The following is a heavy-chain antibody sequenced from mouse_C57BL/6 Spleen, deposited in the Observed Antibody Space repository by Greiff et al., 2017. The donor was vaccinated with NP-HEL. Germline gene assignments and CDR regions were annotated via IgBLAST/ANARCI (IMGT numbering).Heavy chain of an antibody. Sequence: LQQSGASVKISCKASGYAFSSSWMNWVKQRPGKGLEWIGRIYPGDGDTNYNGKFKGKATLTADKSSSTAYMQLSSLTSEDSAVYFCARWDYYGSSYGFDYWGQSTTLTVSS. CDR3: ARWDYYGSSYGFDY. CDR1: GYAFSSSW. D-gene: IGHD1-1*01. V-gene: IGHV1-82*01. J-gene: IGHJ2*01. CDR2: IYPGDGDT.